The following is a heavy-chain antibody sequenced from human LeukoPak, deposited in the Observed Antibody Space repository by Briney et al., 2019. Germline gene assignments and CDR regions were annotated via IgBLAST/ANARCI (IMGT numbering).Heavy chain of an antibody. D-gene: IGHD2-15*01. CDR1: GYTFTSYA. V-gene: IGHV7-4-1*02. CDR3: AREMTFHCSCGSCYRGYFDY. J-gene: IGHJ4*02. Sequence: ASVKVSCKASGYTFTSYAMNWVRQAPGQGLEWMGWINTNTGNPTYAQGFTGRFVFSLDTSVSTAYLQISSLKAEDTAVYYCAREMTFHCSCGSCYRGYFDYWGQGTLVTVSS. CDR2: INTNTGNP.